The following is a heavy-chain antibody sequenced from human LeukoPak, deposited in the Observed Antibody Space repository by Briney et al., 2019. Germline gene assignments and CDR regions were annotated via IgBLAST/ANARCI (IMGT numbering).Heavy chain of an antibody. CDR1: GSSISSYY. CDR2: IYASGST. CDR3: ARDVVAAAGSFDY. Sequence: SETLSLTCTVSGSSISSYYWSWIRQPAGKGLEWIGRIYASGSTNYSPSLKSRVTMSVDTSKNQFSLKLSSVTAADTAVYYCARDVVAAAGSFDYWGQGTQVTVSS. J-gene: IGHJ4*02. V-gene: IGHV4-4*07. D-gene: IGHD6-13*01.